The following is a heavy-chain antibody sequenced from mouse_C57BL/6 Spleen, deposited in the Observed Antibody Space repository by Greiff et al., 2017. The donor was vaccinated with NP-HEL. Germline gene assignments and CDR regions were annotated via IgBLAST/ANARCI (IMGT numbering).Heavy chain of an antibody. D-gene: IGHD1-1*01. CDR2: ISDGGSYT. Sequence: EVKLMESGGGLVKPGGSLKLSCAASGFTFSSYAMSWVRQTPEKRLEWVATISDGGSYTYYPDNVKGRFTISRDNAKNNLYLQMSHLKSEDTAMYYCARDRGYYYGSSYEGYFDVWGTGTTVTVSS. V-gene: IGHV5-4*01. CDR3: ARDRGYYYGSSYEGYFDV. CDR1: GFTFSSYA. J-gene: IGHJ1*03.